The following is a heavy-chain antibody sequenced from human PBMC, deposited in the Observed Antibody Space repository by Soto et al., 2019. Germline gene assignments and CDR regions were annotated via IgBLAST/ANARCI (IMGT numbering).Heavy chain of an antibody. CDR3: ARTTAVPNTLRSRYFFDY. V-gene: IGHV4-61*01. CDR2: VYYSGTT. CDR1: GGSVSNKTYY. D-gene: IGHD4-17*01. J-gene: IGHJ4*02. Sequence: LPLTCSVSGGSVSNKTYYWSWIRQPPGKRLEWIGYVYYSGTTNYNPSLKSRVTISVDLSKNQFSLRLSSVTTADTALYYCARTTAVPNTLRSRYFFDYWGQGTLVTVS.